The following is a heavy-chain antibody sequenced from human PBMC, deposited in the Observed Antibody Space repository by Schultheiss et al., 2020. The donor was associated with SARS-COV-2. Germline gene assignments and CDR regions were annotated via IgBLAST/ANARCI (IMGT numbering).Heavy chain of an antibody. J-gene: IGHJ5*02. V-gene: IGHV3-21*01. CDR3: ARDLLKRSGTRFLEWFNRRSPFDP. CDR1: GFTFSSYS. Sequence: GGSLRLSCAASGFTFSSYSMNWVRQAPGKGLEWVSSISSSSSYIYYADSVKGRFTISRDNAKNSLYLQMNSLRAEDTAVYYCARDLLKRSGTRFLEWFNRRSPFDPWGQGTLVTVSS. D-gene: IGHD3-3*01. CDR2: ISSSSSYI.